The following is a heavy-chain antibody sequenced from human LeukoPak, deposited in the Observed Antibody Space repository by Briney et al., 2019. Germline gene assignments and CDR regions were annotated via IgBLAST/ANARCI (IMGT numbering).Heavy chain of an antibody. CDR1: GGTFSSCA. V-gene: IGHV1-69*04. D-gene: IGHD4-17*01. J-gene: IGHJ4*02. Sequence: SVKVSCKASGGTFSSCAISWVRQAPGQGLEWMGRIIPILGIANYAQKFQGRVTITADKSTSTAYMELSSLRSEDTAVYYCARDPQYDGDYVGYWGQGTLVTVSS. CDR3: ARDPQYDGDYVGY. CDR2: IIPILGIA.